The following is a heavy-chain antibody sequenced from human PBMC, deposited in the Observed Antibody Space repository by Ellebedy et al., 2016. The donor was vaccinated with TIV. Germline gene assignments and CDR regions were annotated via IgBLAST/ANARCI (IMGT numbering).Heavy chain of an antibody. Sequence: GGSLRLSXAASGFTFSSYSMNWVRQAPGKGLEWVAVISYDGSNKYYADSVKGRFTISRDNSKNTLYLQMNSLRAEDTAVYYCARDRVAGVGMDVWGQGTTVTVSS. V-gene: IGHV3-30*03. CDR2: ISYDGSNK. CDR1: GFTFSSYS. J-gene: IGHJ6*02. D-gene: IGHD2-15*01. CDR3: ARDRVAGVGMDV.